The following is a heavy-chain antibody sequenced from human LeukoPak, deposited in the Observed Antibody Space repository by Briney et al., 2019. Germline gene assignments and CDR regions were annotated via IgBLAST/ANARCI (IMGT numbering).Heavy chain of an antibody. CDR3: ARQSLVGYSDSRGPFRWFDI. CDR1: GGSISSHY. J-gene: IGHJ5*02. Sequence: PSETLSLTCNVSGGSISSHYWSWLRQPPGKGLEGIGYNDHTGSTDCSPSLKSRVTMSVDTSKNQVSLKLSYVTAADTAVYFCARQSLVGYSDSRGPFRWFDIWGRGTLVTVS. V-gene: IGHV4-59*11. D-gene: IGHD3-16*01. CDR2: NDHTGST.